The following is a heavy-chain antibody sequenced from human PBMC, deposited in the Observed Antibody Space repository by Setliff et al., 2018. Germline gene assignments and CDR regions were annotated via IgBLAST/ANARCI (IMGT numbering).Heavy chain of an antibody. CDR1: GGSISSGGYY. Sequence: SETLSLTCTVSGGSISSGGYYWSWIRQHPGKGLEWIGYIYYSGSTYYNPSLKSRVTISVDTSKNQFSLKLSSVTAADTAVYYCARDRRIAARLHYYYYMDVWGKGTTVTVSS. D-gene: IGHD6-13*01. J-gene: IGHJ6*03. CDR2: IYYSGST. CDR3: ARDRRIAARLHYYYYMDV. V-gene: IGHV4-31*02.